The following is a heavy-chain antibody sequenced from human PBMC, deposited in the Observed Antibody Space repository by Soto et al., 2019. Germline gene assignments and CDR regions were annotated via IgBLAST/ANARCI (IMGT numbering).Heavy chain of an antibody. Sequence: ASVKVSGKASGYTFTSYGIRWVRQAPGQRLEWMGWISAYNGNTNYAQKLQGRVTMTTDTSTSTAYMELRSLRSDDTAVYHCARDWGIAAAGTSPRHNDYWGQGTLVTVSS. CDR2: ISAYNGNT. CDR3: ARDWGIAAAGTSPRHNDY. CDR1: GYTFTSYG. J-gene: IGHJ4*02. V-gene: IGHV1-18*01. D-gene: IGHD6-13*01.